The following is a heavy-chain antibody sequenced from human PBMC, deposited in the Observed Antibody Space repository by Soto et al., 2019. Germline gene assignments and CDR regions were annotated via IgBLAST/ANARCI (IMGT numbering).Heavy chain of an antibody. D-gene: IGHD3-3*01. J-gene: IGHJ4*02. CDR1: GCNFITYW. CDR3: ARKVGHRFLEPYYFDY. CDR2: IYPGDSDT. V-gene: IGHV5-51*01. Sequence: ESLKISGKGSGCNFITYWIGWVRQMHGKGLEWMGIIYPGDSDTRYSPSFQGQVTISADKSISTAYLQWSSLKASDTAMYYCARKVGHRFLEPYYFDYWSQGTLVTVSS.